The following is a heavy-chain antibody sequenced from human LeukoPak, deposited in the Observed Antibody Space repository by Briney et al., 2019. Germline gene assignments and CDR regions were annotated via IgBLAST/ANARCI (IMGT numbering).Heavy chain of an antibody. CDR3: ATDQRYNNNRQNDY. D-gene: IGHD1-1*01. V-gene: IGHV1-24*01. CDR1: GDTLTELS. CDR2: FDPEDGES. J-gene: IGHJ4*02. Sequence: GASVKVSCKVSGDTLTELSMHWVRQAPGKGLEWMGGFDPEDGESIYAQKFQGRVTMTEDTSTDTAYMELSSLRSEDTAVYYCATDQRYNNNRQNDYRGQGTLVTVSS.